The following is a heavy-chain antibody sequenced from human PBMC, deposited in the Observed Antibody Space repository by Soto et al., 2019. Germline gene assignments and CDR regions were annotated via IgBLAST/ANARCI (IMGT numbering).Heavy chain of an antibody. CDR3: ARDRGANYYDRRSDYFSPAMDLDY. D-gene: IGHD3-22*01. CDR1: QYAFSEYF. V-gene: IGHV1-2*02. CDR2: INPNNGAT. Sequence: ASVKVSCKASQYAFSEYFLHWVRQAPGQGLEWMGWINPNNGATNYTQKFQGRVTMTRDTSISTAYMELGKLRSDDTAVYYCARDRGANYYDRRSDYFSPAMDLDYWGQGALVTVSS. J-gene: IGHJ4*02.